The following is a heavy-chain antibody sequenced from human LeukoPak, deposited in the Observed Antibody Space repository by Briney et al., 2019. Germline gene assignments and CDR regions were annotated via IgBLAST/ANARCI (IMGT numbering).Heavy chain of an antibody. CDR2: ISSTWTT. J-gene: IGHJ5*02. V-gene: IGHV4-4*07. Sequence: NPSETLSLTCTVAGDSISGKYWNWIRRPAWRGLEWLGRISSTWTTDYIPSLKSRATMSLDTSNNQFSLSLTSVTAADTAVYYCARLDILVPRAVEWFDPWGQGTMVIVSS. D-gene: IGHD3-9*01. CDR3: ARLDILVPRAVEWFDP. CDR1: GDSISGKY.